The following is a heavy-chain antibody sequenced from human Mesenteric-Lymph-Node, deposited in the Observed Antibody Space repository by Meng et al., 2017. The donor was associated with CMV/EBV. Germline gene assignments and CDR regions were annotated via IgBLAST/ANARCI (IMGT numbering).Heavy chain of an antibody. CDR2: INPSGGST. J-gene: IGHJ4*02. V-gene: IGHV1-46*01. Sequence: ASVKVSCKASGYTFTGYYMHWVRQAPGQGLEWMGIINPSGGSTSYAQKFQGRVTMTRDTSTSTVYMELSSLRSEDTAVYYCARDLGAVVVPAARGIDYWGQGTLVTVSS. D-gene: IGHD2-2*01. CDR1: GYTFTGYY. CDR3: ARDLGAVVVPAARGIDY.